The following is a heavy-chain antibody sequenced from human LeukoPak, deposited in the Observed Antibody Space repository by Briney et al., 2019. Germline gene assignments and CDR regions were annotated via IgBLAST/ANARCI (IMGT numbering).Heavy chain of an antibody. Sequence: QPGGTLRLSCAASGFTFSSYGMSWVRQAPGKGLEWVSAISGSGGSTYYADSVKGRFTISRDNAKNSLYLQMNSLRAEDTAVYYCARDGTAVGINYDYWGQGTLVTVSS. CDR3: ARDGTAVGINYDY. J-gene: IGHJ4*02. CDR1: GFTFSSYG. D-gene: IGHD6-13*01. V-gene: IGHV3-23*01. CDR2: ISGSGGST.